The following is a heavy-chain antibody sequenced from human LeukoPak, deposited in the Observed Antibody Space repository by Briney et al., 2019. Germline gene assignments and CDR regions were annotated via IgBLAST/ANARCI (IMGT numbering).Heavy chain of an antibody. D-gene: IGHD1-14*01. V-gene: IGHV3-21*01. J-gene: IGHJ4*02. CDR3: ARALRAGNYFDY. Sequence: PGGSLRLSCAASGFTFSSYSMNWVRQAPGKGLEWVSSISSSSSYIYYADSVKGRFTISRDNAKNSMYLQMNSLRAEDTAVYYCARALRAGNYFDYWGQGTLVTVSS. CDR1: GFTFSSYS. CDR2: ISSSSSYI.